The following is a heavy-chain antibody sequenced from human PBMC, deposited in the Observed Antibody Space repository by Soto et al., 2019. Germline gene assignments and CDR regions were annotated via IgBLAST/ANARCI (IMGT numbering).Heavy chain of an antibody. CDR1: GFTFSSYA. CDR3: AKHPGTYSGCDPYYYYYYMDV. J-gene: IGHJ6*03. D-gene: IGHD5-12*01. V-gene: IGHV3-23*01. Sequence: VGSLRLSCAASGFTFSSYAMSWVRQAPGKGLEWVSAISGSGGSTYYADSVKGRFTISRDNSKNTLYLQMNSLRAEDTAVYYCAKHPGTYSGCDPYYYYYYMDVWGKGTTVTVSS. CDR2: ISGSGGST.